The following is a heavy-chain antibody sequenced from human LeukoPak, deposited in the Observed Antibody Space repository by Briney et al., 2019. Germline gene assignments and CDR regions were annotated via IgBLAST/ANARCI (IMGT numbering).Heavy chain of an antibody. V-gene: IGHV1-18*01. CDR2: ISTYNGDT. J-gene: IGHJ4*02. D-gene: IGHD6-19*01. CDR3: ARDPSNTSGWYIYFDY. CDR1: GYTFKSYA. Sequence: GASVTVSCKVSGYTFKSYAISWVRQAPGQGLEWMGWISTYNGDTNYAQKFQGRVTMTTDTSTSTAYMELRSLRSDDTAVYYCARDPSNTSGWYIYFDYWGQGALVAVSS.